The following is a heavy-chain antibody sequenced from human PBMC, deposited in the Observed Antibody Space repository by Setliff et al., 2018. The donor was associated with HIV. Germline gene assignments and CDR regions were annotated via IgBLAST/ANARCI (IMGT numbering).Heavy chain of an antibody. CDR3: ARDQGAVAGPTYWYFDL. Sequence: GASVKVSCKASGYNFGSYFMHWVRQAPGKGLEWMGRVDPEDGETIYGAKFQGRVTITTDESTGTAYMELSSLRSEDTAVYYCARDQGAVAGPTYWYFDLWGRGTLVTVSS. CDR1: GYNFGSYF. V-gene: IGHV1-69-2*01. J-gene: IGHJ2*01. CDR2: VDPEDGET. D-gene: IGHD6-19*01.